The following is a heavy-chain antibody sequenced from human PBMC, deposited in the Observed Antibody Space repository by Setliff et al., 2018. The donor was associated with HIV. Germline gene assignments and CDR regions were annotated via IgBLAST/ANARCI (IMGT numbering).Heavy chain of an antibody. CDR2: IYYSGGT. Sequence: SETLSLTCTVSGGSISSGGYYWSWIRQHPGKGLEWIGYIYYSGGTYYNPSLKSRVTMSIDTSTQQFFLNVTSVTAADTAVYYCAGFSYNFWVYRFDHWGQGALVTVSS. D-gene: IGHD3-3*01. V-gene: IGHV4-31*03. CDR3: AGFSYNFWVYRFDH. J-gene: IGHJ4*02. CDR1: GGSISSGGYY.